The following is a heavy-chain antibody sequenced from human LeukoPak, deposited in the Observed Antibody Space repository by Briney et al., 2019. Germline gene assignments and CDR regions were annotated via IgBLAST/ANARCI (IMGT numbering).Heavy chain of an antibody. V-gene: IGHV4-39*01. Sequence: SETQSLTCTVSGGSISSSSYYWGWIRQPPGKGLEWIGSIYYSGSTYYNPSLKSRVTISVDTPKNQFSLKLSSVTAADTAVYYCARHSTGSYQPAFDYWGQGTLVTVSS. CDR2: IYYSGST. D-gene: IGHD1-26*01. J-gene: IGHJ4*02. CDR1: GGSISSSSYY. CDR3: ARHSTGSYQPAFDY.